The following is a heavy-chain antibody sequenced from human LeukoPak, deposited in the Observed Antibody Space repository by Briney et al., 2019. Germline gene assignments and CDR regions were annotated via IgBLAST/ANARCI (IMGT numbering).Heavy chain of an antibody. D-gene: IGHD3-10*01. CDR2: IYYSGST. Sequence: SETLSLTCTVSGGSISSYYWSWIRQPPGKGLEWIGYIYYSGSTNYNPSLKSRVTISVDTSKNQFSLKLSSVTAADTAVYYCASLRFGELLKFDYWGQGTLVTVSS. V-gene: IGHV4-59*01. CDR1: GGSISSYY. J-gene: IGHJ4*02. CDR3: ASLRFGELLKFDY.